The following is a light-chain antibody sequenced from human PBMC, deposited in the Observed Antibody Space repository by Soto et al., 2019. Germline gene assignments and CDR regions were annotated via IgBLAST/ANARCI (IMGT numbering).Light chain of an antibody. CDR3: RSYAGSYTPYV. Sequence: QSALTQPRSVSGSPGQSVTISCTGTSSDVGGYNYVSWYQQHPGKAPKLMIYDVSKRPSGVPDRFSGSKSGNKASLTISGLQAEDEADYYCRSYAGSYTPYVFGTGTKLTVL. CDR2: DVS. CDR1: SSDVGGYNY. J-gene: IGLJ1*01. V-gene: IGLV2-11*01.